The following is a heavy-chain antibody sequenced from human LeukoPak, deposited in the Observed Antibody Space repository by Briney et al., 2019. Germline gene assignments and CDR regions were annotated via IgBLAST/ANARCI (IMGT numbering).Heavy chain of an antibody. CDR1: GGSISSYY. CDR2: IHYSGTT. D-gene: IGHD1-1*01. CDR3: ARVSWFPGTSYYYMDV. V-gene: IGHV4-59*01. J-gene: IGHJ6*03. Sequence: SETLSLTCTVSGGSISSYYWSWIRQPPGQGLVWIGYIHYSGTTNYNPSLKGRVTISVDTSKNQFSLKLTSVTAADTAVYYCARVSWFPGTSYYYMDVWGKGTTVTVSS.